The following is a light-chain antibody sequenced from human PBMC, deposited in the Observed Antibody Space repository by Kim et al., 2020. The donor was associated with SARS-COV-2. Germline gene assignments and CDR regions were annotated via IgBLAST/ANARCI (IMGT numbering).Light chain of an antibody. V-gene: IGLV2-14*01. CDR2: DVS. J-gene: IGLJ1*01. Sequence: QSVLTQPASVSGSPGQSITISCTGTSSDVGGYNYVSWYQQHPGKAPKLMIYDVSKRPSGVSNRFSGSKSGNTASLTISGLQAEDEADYYCSSYTSSYTYVFGTGTKVTVL. CDR3: SSYTSSYTYV. CDR1: SSDVGGYNY.